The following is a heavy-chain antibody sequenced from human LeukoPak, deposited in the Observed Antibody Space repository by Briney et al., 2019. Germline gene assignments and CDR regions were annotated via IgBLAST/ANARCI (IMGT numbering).Heavy chain of an antibody. Sequence: GGSLRLSCAASGFTFSSYSMNWVRQAPGKGLEWVAFIRYDGSHKYYVDSVKGRFIISRDNSKNTLYLQMNSLRAEDTAVYYCAKVGYSYGLDYFDYWGQGTLVTVSS. D-gene: IGHD5-18*01. V-gene: IGHV3-30*02. J-gene: IGHJ4*02. CDR3: AKVGYSYGLDYFDY. CDR1: GFTFSSYS. CDR2: IRYDGSHK.